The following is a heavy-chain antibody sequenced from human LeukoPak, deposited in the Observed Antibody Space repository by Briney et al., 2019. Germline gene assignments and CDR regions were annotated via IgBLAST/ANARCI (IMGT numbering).Heavy chain of an antibody. Sequence: GGSLRLSCAASGFTFSSYGMHWVRQAPGKGLEWVAFIRYDGSNKYYADSVKGRFTISRDNSKNTLYLQMNSLRAEDTAVYYCAKDYDIVVVPAVLDAFDIWGQGTMVTVPS. J-gene: IGHJ3*02. CDR2: IRYDGSNK. CDR3: AKDYDIVVVPAVLDAFDI. D-gene: IGHD2-2*01. CDR1: GFTFSSYG. V-gene: IGHV3-30*02.